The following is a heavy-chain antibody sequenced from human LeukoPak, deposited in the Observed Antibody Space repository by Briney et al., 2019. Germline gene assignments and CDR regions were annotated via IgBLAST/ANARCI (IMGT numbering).Heavy chain of an antibody. Sequence: GESVKISCKGSGYSFTSYWIGWVRQMPGKGLEWMGIIYPGDSDTRYSPSFQGQVTISADKSISTAYLQWSSLKASDTAMYYCARAFPYYYGSGNYYNYFDYWGQGTLVTVSS. D-gene: IGHD3-10*01. CDR1: GYSFTSYW. J-gene: IGHJ4*02. CDR3: ARAFPYYYGSGNYYNYFDY. V-gene: IGHV5-51*01. CDR2: IYPGDSDT.